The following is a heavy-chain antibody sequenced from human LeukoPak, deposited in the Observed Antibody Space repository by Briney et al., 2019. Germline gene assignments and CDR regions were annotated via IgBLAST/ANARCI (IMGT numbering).Heavy chain of an antibody. J-gene: IGHJ4*02. D-gene: IGHD6-6*01. Sequence: GGSLRLSCAASGFTVSSNYMSWVRQAPGKGLEWVSVIYSGGSTYYADSVKGRFTISRDNSKNTLYLQMNSLRAEDTAVYYCARGYSSSSWSLFDYWGQGTLVTVSS. CDR2: IYSGGST. V-gene: IGHV3-53*01. CDR1: GFTVSSNY. CDR3: ARGYSSSSWSLFDY.